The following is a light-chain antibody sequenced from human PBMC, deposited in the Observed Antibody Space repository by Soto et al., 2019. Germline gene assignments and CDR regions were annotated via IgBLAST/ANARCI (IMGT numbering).Light chain of an antibody. CDR2: EVS. V-gene: IGLV2-14*01. J-gene: IGLJ1*01. CDR1: SSDVGGYNY. CDR3: SSYTSSRTLLYV. Sequence: QSALTQPASVSGSPGQSITISCTGTSSDVGGYNYVSWYQQHPGKAPKLMIYEVSNRPSGVSNRFSGSKSGNTASLTISGLQAEDEADYYCSSYTSSRTLLYVFGTGTKVTV.